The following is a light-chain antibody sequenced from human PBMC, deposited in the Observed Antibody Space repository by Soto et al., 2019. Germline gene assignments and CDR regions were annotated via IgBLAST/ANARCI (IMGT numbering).Light chain of an antibody. Sequence: DVQMTQSPSSLSASVGDRVTITCRASQSVNNFLNGYQQKPGRAPNLLIYSASILESGVPSRFSGSGSGTDFTLTISSLQLEDSATYHCQQDFNTPPTSFGQGTKVEIK. CDR2: SAS. CDR1: QSVNNF. CDR3: QQDFNTPPTS. V-gene: IGKV1-39*01. J-gene: IGKJ2*01.